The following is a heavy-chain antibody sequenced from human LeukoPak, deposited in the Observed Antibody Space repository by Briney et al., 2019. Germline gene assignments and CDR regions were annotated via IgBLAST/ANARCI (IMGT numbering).Heavy chain of an antibody. CDR2: ISGSGYGT. CDR3: AKGNWNDALGYFDY. J-gene: IGHJ4*02. D-gene: IGHD1-1*01. V-gene: IGHV3-23*01. CDR1: GFTFDDYA. Sequence: GGSLRLSCTVSGFTFDDYAMSWVRQAPGKGLEWVSGISGSGYGTYYADSAKGRFTISRDNSKNTLYLQINSLRAEDTAVYYCAKGNWNDALGYFDYWGQGTLVTVSS.